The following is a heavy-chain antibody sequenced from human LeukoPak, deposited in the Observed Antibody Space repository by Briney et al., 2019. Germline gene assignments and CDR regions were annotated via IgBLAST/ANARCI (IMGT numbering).Heavy chain of an antibody. V-gene: IGHV3-21*01. Sequence: PGGSLGLSCAASGFTFSSYSMNWVRQAPGKGLEWVSSISSSSSYIYYADSVKGRFTISRDNAKNSLYLQMNSLRAEDTAVYYCARESWTVAGSFDYWGQGTLVTVSS. CDR1: GFTFSSYS. J-gene: IGHJ4*02. D-gene: IGHD6-19*01. CDR3: ARESWTVAGSFDY. CDR2: ISSSSSYI.